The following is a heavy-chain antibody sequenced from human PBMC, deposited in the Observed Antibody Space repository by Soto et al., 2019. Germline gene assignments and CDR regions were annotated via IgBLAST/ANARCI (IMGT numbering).Heavy chain of an antibody. V-gene: IGHV3-21*01. J-gene: IGHJ6*02. CDR3: ARDLDYGDYYYYGMDV. CDR1: GFTFSSYS. CDR2: ISSSSSYI. D-gene: IGHD4-17*01. Sequence: GGSLRLSCAASGFTFSSYSMNWVRQAPGKGLEWVSSISSSSSYIYYADSVKGRFTISRDNAKSSLYLQMNSLRAEDTAVYYCARDLDYGDYYYYGMDVWGQGTTVTVSS.